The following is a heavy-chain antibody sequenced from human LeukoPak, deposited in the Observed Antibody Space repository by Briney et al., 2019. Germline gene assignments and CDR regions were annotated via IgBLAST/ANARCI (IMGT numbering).Heavy chain of an antibody. V-gene: IGHV3-48*03. CDR3: AREKIGRKNWFDP. CDR2: ISSSGSTI. Sequence: PGGSLRLSCAASGFTFSSYEMNWVRQAPGKGLEWVPYISSSGSTIYYADSVKGRFTISRDNAKNSLYLQMNSLRAEDTAVYYCAREKIGRKNWFDPWGQGTLVTVSS. J-gene: IGHJ5*02. CDR1: GFTFSSYE.